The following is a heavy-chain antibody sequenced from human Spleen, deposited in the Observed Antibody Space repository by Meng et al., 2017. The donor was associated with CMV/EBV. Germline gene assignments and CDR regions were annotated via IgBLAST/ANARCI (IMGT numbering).Heavy chain of an antibody. D-gene: IGHD3-3*01. CDR3: ARGGYSSSLFWID. Sequence: GGSLRLSCAASGFTFSGYWMYWVRQAPGKGLEWVSYISSSSSTIYYADSVKGRFTISRDNAKNSLYLQMNSLRAEDTAVYYCARGGYSSSLFWIDWGQGALVTVSS. J-gene: IGHJ4*02. CDR1: GFTFSGYW. CDR2: ISSSSSTI. V-gene: IGHV3-48*04.